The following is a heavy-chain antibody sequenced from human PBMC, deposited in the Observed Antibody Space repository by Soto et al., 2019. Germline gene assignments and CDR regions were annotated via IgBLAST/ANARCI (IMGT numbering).Heavy chain of an antibody. V-gene: IGHV4-61*08. CDR2: IYYSGST. Sequence: PETLSLTCTVSGGSISSGGYYWSWIRQHPGKSLEWIGYIYYSGSTNTHPSLKSRVTISVDTSKKQFSLKLSSVAAADTAVYYCARGKKRYSSSAGYYYYMDVWGKGTTVTVSS. CDR3: ARGKKRYSSSAGYYYYMDV. CDR1: GGSISSGGYY. J-gene: IGHJ6*03. D-gene: IGHD6-6*01.